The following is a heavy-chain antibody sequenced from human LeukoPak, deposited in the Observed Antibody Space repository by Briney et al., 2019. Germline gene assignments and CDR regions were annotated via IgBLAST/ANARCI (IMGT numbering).Heavy chain of an antibody. Sequence: SETLSLTCSVSGGSIMSYNHYWGWIRQPPGKGLEWIGSIYYSGSTYYNPSLKSRVTISVDTSKNQFSLKLSSVTAADTAVYYCARQGGPYGDLDYWGQGTLVTVSS. CDR3: ARQGGPYGDLDY. D-gene: IGHD4-17*01. CDR1: GGSIMSYNHY. CDR2: IYYSGST. J-gene: IGHJ4*02. V-gene: IGHV4-39*01.